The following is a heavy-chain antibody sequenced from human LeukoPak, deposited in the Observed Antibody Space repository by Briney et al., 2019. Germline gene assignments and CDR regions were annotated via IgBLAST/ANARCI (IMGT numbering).Heavy chain of an antibody. J-gene: IGHJ4*02. CDR3: ARAWFGELFPSGDY. CDR1: GYSFINHG. D-gene: IGHD3-10*01. V-gene: IGHV1-18*01. Sequence: GASVKVSCKASGYSFINHGISWVRQAPGHGLEWMGWISGYGGNTKYAQKLQGRVTMTTDTSTSTAYMELRSLRSDDTAVYYCARAWFGELFPSGDYWGQGTLVTVSS. CDR2: ISGYGGNT.